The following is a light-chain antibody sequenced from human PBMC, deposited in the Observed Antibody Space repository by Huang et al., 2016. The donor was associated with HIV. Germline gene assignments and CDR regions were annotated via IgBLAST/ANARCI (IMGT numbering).Light chain of an antibody. CDR1: QNINDF. CDR2: DAS. Sequence: EIVLTQSPATLSLSPGERATVSCRASQNINDFLAWYQQTPGQPPRLVIYDASTRACGMPARFSGNGSGTHFTLMVSSLEPEDFSIYYCQQRSTWPRSITFGQGTRLEI. CDR3: QQRSTWPRSIT. V-gene: IGKV3-11*01. J-gene: IGKJ5*01.